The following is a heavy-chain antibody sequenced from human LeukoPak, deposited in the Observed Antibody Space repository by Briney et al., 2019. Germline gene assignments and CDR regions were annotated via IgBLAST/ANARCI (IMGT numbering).Heavy chain of an antibody. J-gene: IGHJ4*02. V-gene: IGHV3-30*03. CDR3: APTLPYSYGYFFDY. CDR1: GFTFSSYG. D-gene: IGHD5-18*01. Sequence: PGGSLRLSCAASGFTFSSYGMHWVRQAPGKGLEWVAVISYDGSNKYYADSVKGRFTISRDNSKNTLYLQMNSLRAEDTAVYYCAPTLPYSYGYFFDYWGQGTLVTVSS. CDR2: ISYDGSNK.